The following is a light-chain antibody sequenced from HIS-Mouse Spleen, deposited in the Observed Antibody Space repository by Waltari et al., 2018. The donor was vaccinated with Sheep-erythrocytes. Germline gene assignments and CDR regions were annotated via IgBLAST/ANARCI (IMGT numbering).Light chain of an antibody. CDR3: CSYAGSYNHV. CDR2: DVS. Sequence: QSALTQPRSVSGPPGQSATISCTGTSSDVGADNYVPRYQQHPGKPPKLMIYDVSKRPSGVPDRFSGSKSGNTASLTISGLQAEDEADYYCCSYAGSYNHVFATGTKVTVL. V-gene: IGLV2-11*01. CDR1: SSDVGADNY. J-gene: IGLJ1*01.